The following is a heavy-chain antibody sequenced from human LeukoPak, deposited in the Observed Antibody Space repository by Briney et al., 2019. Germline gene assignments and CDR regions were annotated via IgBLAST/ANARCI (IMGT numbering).Heavy chain of an antibody. CDR1: GLTFSDYS. J-gene: IGHJ4*02. V-gene: IGHV3-21*01. CDR3: ARDFTARNYFDS. CDR2: ISSVHGVI. Sequence: GGSLRLSCAASGLTFSDYSMNWVRQTPGKGLEWVSSISSVHGVIYYADSVKGRSTVSRDNAKNSLFLQMNDLRADDTAIYYCARDFTARNYFDSWGQGILVTVSS. D-gene: IGHD2-21*02.